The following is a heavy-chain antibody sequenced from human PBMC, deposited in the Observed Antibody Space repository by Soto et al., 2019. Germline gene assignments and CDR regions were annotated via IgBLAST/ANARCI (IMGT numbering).Heavy chain of an antibody. CDR3: ATTVTTVDY. CDR2: ITGSGSLI. D-gene: IGHD4-17*01. CDR1: GFTFSVYG. V-gene: IGHV3-48*03. Sequence: EVHLVESGGGSVQPGGSLRLSCAASGFTFSVYGLNWVRQAPGKGLEWISYITGSGSLIYYADSLKGRFTISRDNVKNSLFLQMNSLRAEDTAVYYCATTVTTVDYGGQGTLVTVSS. J-gene: IGHJ4*02.